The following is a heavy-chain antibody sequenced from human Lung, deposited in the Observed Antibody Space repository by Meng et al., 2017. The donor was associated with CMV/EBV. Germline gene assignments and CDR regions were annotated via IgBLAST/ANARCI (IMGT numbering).Heavy chain of an antibody. CDR1: GFTSSSYT. CDR2: ISSSGSTT. J-gene: IGHJ4*02. CDR3: ARSLFDSNDPFDY. Sequence: LSLTCAASGFTSSSYTMNSVRQAPGKGLEWVSYISSSGSTTYYAGSLRGRFTVTRDNAKNSLSLQMNNLRADYTAVYYCARSLFDSNDPFDYWGQGTMVTVSS. V-gene: IGHV3-48*04. D-gene: IGHD3-22*01.